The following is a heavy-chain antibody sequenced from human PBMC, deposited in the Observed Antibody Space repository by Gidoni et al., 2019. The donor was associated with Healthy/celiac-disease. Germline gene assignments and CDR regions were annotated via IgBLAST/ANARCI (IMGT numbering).Heavy chain of an antibody. Sequence: QVQLHQWGAGLLKPSETLSLTCAVYGGSFSDYYWSWIRQPPGKGLEWIGEINHSGSINYNPSLKSRVTISVDTSKNQFSLKLSSVTAADTAVYYCARGLGIPLIVGAPKLDPFDYWGQGTLVTVSS. CDR1: GGSFSDYY. V-gene: IGHV4-34*01. D-gene: IGHD1-26*01. CDR3: ARGLGIPLIVGAPKLDPFDY. J-gene: IGHJ4*02. CDR2: INHSGSI.